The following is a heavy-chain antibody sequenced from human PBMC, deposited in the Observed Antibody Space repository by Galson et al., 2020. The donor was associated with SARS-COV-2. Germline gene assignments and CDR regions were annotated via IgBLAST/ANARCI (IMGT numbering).Heavy chain of an antibody. CDR2: IDWDGDK. Sequence: ESGHTLVKPTQTLTLTCTFSGFSLTTSGMCVNWIRQPPGKALEWLARIDWDGDKYYSTSLKTRLTISKDTSKNQVVLTMTDMDPVDTATYYCARIDSSGCRGNYWGQGTPVTVSS. J-gene: IGHJ4*02. CDR1: GFSLTTSGMC. V-gene: IGHV2-70*11. D-gene: IGHD6-19*01. CDR3: ARIDSSGCRGNY.